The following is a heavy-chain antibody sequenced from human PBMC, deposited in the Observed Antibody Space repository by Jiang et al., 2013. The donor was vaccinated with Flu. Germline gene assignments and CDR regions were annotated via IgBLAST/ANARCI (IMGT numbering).Heavy chain of an antibody. J-gene: IGHJ3*02. CDR1: GYTFNMFG. D-gene: IGHD1-14*01. V-gene: IGHV1-18*04. CDR2: ISAYSGHT. CDR3: GRDNPDTARNREIGAFDI. Sequence: GAEVKKPGASVKVSCKASGYTFNMFGFSWVRQAPGQGLEWMGWISAYSGHTIYAQKFQDRVGMTTGTSTSTAYMEVRSLRFDDTAVYYCGRDNPDTARNREIGAFDI.